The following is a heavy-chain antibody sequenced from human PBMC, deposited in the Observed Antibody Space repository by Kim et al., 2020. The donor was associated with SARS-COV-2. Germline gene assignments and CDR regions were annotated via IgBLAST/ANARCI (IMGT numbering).Heavy chain of an antibody. CDR3: ATAVVDTAMVDY. V-gene: IGHV1-3*01. J-gene: IGHJ4*02. D-gene: IGHD5-18*01. Sequence: KYSQKFQGRVTLTRDTSAGTAYIELSSLRSEDTAVYYCATAVVDTAMVDYWGQGTLVTVSS.